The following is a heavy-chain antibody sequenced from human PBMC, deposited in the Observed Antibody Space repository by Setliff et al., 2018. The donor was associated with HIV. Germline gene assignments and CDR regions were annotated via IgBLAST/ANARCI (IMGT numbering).Heavy chain of an antibody. J-gene: IGHJ6*02. CDR1: GYTFINFD. Sequence: ASVKVSCKASGYTFINFDITWVRQAPGQGLEWMGLISANYAKTDYSQKFQGRVTMTTDTSTSTAYMELRSLTSDDTAMYYCTRDRVAGPYYYGMDAWGQGTTITVSS. V-gene: IGHV1-18*04. CDR2: ISANYAKT. D-gene: IGHD2-15*01. CDR3: TRDRVAGPYYYGMDA.